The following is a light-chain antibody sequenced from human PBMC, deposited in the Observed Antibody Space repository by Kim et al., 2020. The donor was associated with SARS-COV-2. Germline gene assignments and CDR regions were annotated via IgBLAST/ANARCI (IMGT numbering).Light chain of an antibody. J-gene: IGKJ1*01. CDR1: QSVSSN. V-gene: IGKV3-15*01. Sequence: VSPEERVTLSCRASQSVSSNLAWFQQKPGQAPRLLIYGASTRATGIPARFTGGGSGTEFTLIINSLQSEDFAVYYCQQFNNWPWTFGQGTKVDFK. CDR3: QQFNNWPWT. CDR2: GAS.